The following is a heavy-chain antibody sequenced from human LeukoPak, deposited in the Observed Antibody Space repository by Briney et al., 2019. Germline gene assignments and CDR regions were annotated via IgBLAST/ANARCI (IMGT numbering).Heavy chain of an antibody. V-gene: IGHV3-48*03. D-gene: IGHD2-21*01. CDR3: ARGRIASGAYYYYMDV. J-gene: IGHJ6*03. CDR1: GFTLSSYE. Sequence: PGGSLRLSCAASGFTLSSYEMNWVRQAPGKGLEWISYISNSGRSIYYTDSVKGRFTISRDNAKNSLYLQMNSLRAADTAVYYCARGRIASGAYYYYMDVWGKGTTVTVSS. CDR2: ISNSGRSI.